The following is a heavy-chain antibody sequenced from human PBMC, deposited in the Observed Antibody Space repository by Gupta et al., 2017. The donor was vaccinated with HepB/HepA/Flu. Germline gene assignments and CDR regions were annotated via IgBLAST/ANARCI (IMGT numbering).Heavy chain of an antibody. CDR3: IKIWSANWFDP. J-gene: IGHJ5*02. CDR2: IYYSGST. Sequence: QLQLQESGPGLVKPSETLSLTCTVSGGSISSSSYYWGWIRQLQGKGLEWIGSIYYSGSTYYNPSLKSRVTISVDTSKNQFSLKLSSVTAADTAVYYCIKIWSANWFDPWGQGTLVTVSS. V-gene: IGHV4-39*01. CDR1: GGSISSSSYY. D-gene: IGHD5-18*01.